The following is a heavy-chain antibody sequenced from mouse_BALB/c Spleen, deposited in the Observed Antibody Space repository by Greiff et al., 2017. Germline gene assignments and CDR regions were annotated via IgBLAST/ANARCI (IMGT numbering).Heavy chain of an antibody. CDR2: INPYNDGT. D-gene: IGHD1-1*02. CDR1: GYTFTSYV. Sequence: VQLQQSGPELVKPGASVKMSCKASGYTFTSYVMHWVKQKPGQGLEWIGYINPYNDGTKYNEKFKGKATLTSDKSSSTAYMELSSLTSEDSAVYYCARGGDYGYYYAMDYWGQGTSVTVSS. J-gene: IGHJ4*01. CDR3: ARGGDYGYYYAMDY. V-gene: IGHV1-14*01.